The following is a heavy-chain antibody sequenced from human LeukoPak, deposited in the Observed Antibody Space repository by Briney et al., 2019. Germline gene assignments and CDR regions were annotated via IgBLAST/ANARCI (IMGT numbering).Heavy chain of an antibody. J-gene: IGHJ4*02. CDR3: ARHDYGGSLSFDY. CDR1: GGSISSYY. CDR2: IYYSGST. Sequence: SETLSLICTVSGGSISSYYWSWIRQPAGKGLEWIGSIYYSGSTYYNPSLKSRVTISVDTSKNQFSLKLSSVTAADTAVYYCARHDYGGSLSFDYWGQGTLVTVSS. V-gene: IGHV4-59*05. D-gene: IGHD4-23*01.